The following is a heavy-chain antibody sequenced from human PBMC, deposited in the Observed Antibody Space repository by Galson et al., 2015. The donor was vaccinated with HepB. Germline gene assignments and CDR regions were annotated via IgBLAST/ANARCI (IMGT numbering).Heavy chain of an antibody. J-gene: IGHJ6*02. V-gene: IGHV1-69*02. Sequence: SVKVSCKASGGTFSSYTISWVRQAPGQGLEWMGRIIPILGIANYAQKFQGRVTITADKSTSTAYMELSSLRSEDTAVYYCASGLVGATTMSGYYGMDVWGQGTTVTVSS. CDR1: GGTFSSYT. D-gene: IGHD1-26*01. CDR3: ASGLVGATTMSGYYGMDV. CDR2: IIPILGIA.